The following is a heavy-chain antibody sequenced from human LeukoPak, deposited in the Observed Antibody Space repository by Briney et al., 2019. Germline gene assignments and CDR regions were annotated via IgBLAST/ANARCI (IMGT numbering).Heavy chain of an antibody. J-gene: IGHJ6*04. Sequence: PGGSLRLSCAASEFTFTTYSMAWVRQAPGKGLEWVSSISSSSSYIYYADSVKGRFTISRDNAKNSLYLQMNSLRAEDTAVYYCAKISRRNYGSVIGPTKGYMDVWGKGTTVTVSS. CDR2: ISSSSSYI. CDR3: AKISRRNYGSVIGPTKGYMDV. D-gene: IGHD3-10*01. CDR1: EFTFTTYS. V-gene: IGHV3-21*04.